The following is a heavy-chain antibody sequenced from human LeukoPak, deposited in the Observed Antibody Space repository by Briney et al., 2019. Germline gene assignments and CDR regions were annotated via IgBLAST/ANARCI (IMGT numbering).Heavy chain of an antibody. V-gene: IGHV3-30*04. Sequence: GRCLRLSCAASGFTFSSYALHWVRQAPGKGLEWVAVISYDGSEKYYADSVKGRFTISRDNAKNSLYLQMNSLRAEDTAVYYCARDRSSYYSSGQGTLVTVSS. CDR1: GFTFSSYA. J-gene: IGHJ4*02. CDR3: ARDRSSYYS. D-gene: IGHD2-15*01. CDR2: ISYDGSEK.